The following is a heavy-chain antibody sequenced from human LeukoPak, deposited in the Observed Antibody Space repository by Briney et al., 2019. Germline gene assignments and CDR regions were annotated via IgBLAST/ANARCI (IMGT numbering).Heavy chain of an antibody. CDR3: ARDKGGYYDSSGYRYFDY. Sequence: PGGSLRLSCAASGFTFSSYSMNWVRQAPGKGLEWVSSTSSSSSYIYYADSVKGRFTISRDNAKNSLYLQMNSLRAEDTAVYYCARDKGGYYDSSGYRYFDYWGQGTLVTVSS. V-gene: IGHV3-21*01. D-gene: IGHD3-22*01. J-gene: IGHJ4*02. CDR2: TSSSSSYI. CDR1: GFTFSSYS.